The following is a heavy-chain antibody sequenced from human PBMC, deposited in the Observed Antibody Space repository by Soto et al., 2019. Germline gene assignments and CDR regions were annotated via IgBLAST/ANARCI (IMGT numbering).Heavy chain of an antibody. CDR2: IYPDDSDT. Sequence: PGESLKISCQASGYSFSNFWIAWVRQMPVEGLEWLGIIYPDDSDTRYSPSFLGQVTISADKSIKTTYLQWSSLKASDTAIYFCASSVLVTSTMNYFDLWGQGTLVTVS. J-gene: IGHJ4*02. V-gene: IGHV5-51*01. D-gene: IGHD2-8*02. CDR1: GYSFSNFW. CDR3: ASSVLVTSTMNYFDL.